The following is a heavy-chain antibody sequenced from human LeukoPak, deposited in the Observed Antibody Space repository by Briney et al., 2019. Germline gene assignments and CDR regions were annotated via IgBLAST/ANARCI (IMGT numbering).Heavy chain of an antibody. V-gene: IGHV4-34*01. CDR2: IDHSGRT. CDR1: GGSFSGYY. Sequence: PSETLSLTCAVYGGSFSGYYWSWIRQPPGKGLAWIAEIDHSGRTNFNRSLKSRVTISVDTSKNHFSLKLSSVTAADTAVYYCARKGLTKPLSVAVDFDSWAQGTLVTVSS. D-gene: IGHD6-19*01. J-gene: IGHJ4*02. CDR3: ARKGLTKPLSVAVDFDS.